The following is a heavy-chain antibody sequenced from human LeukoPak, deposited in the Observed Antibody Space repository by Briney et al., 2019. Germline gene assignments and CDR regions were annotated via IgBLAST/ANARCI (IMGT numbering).Heavy chain of an antibody. J-gene: IGHJ4*02. Sequence: GGSLRLSCSASGFTFSSYAMHWVRQAPGKGLEYVSAISTNGGSAYYADSVKGRFTTSRDNSKNTLYLQMTSLSAEDTSVYYCVKGGVYTSSSPFDYWGQGTLVTVSS. CDR2: ISTNGGSA. V-gene: IGHV3-64D*06. CDR1: GFTFSSYA. CDR3: VKGGVYTSSSPFDY. D-gene: IGHD6-6*01.